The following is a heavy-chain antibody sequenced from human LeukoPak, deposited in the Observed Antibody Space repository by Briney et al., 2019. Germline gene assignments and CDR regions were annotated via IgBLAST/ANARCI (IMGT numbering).Heavy chain of an antibody. D-gene: IGHD2-15*01. J-gene: IGHJ4*02. CDR2: ISYSGST. CDR1: GGSISNYY. V-gene: IGHV4-59*01. CDR3: ARTKLYCSGGSCYSSLDY. Sequence: SETLSLTCTVSGGSISNYYWSWIRQPPGKGLEWIGYISYSGSTISNPSLKSRVTISVDTSKNQFSLKLTSVTAADMALYYCARTKLYCSGGSCYSSLDYWGQGTLVTVSS.